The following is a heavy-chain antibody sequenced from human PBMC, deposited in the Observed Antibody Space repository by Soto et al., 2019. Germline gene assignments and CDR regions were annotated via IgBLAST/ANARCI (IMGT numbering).Heavy chain of an antibody. V-gene: IGHV3-53*01. CDR2: IYSGGST. Sequence: PWWSLGLSCAASVFRVGSNFMSWVRQATGKGLEWVSVIYSGGSTYYADSVKGRFTISRDNSKNTLYLQVNSLRAEDTAVYYCARATGYDILTGQYYYYGMDVWGQGTTVTVSS. J-gene: IGHJ6*02. CDR1: VFRVGSNF. D-gene: IGHD3-9*01. CDR3: ARATGYDILTGQYYYYGMDV.